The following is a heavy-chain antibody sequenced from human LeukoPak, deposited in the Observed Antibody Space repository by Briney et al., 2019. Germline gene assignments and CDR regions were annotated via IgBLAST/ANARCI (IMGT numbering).Heavy chain of an antibody. CDR2: MNPNSGNT. V-gene: IGHV1-8*01. Sequence: ASVKVSCKASGYTFTSYDINWVRQATGQGLEWMGWMNPNSGNTGYAQKFQGRVTMTRNTSISTAYMELRSLRSDDTAVYYCARRDSRWQNRYYYGMDVWGQGTTVTVSS. CDR1: GYTFTSYD. CDR3: ARRDSRWQNRYYYGMDV. D-gene: IGHD2-15*01. J-gene: IGHJ6*02.